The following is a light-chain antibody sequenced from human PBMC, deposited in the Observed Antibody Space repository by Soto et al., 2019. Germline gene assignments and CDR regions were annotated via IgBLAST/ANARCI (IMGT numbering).Light chain of an antibody. CDR2: TAS. V-gene: IGKV3-20*01. CDR1: QSVSGNY. CDR3: EQYGSSPLLT. Sequence: ETVLTQSPATLSLSPGERATLSCTTSQSVSGNYLAWYQQKPGQAPRLLIYTASTRATGVPDRFSATGSGTDFTLTITRLEPEDSAVYYCEQYGSSPLLTFGGGTKVEIK. J-gene: IGKJ4*01.